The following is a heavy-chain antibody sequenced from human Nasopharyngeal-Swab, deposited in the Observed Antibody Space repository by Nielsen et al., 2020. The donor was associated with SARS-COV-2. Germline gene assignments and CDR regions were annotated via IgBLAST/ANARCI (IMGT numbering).Heavy chain of an antibody. Sequence: SETLSLTCTVSGGSINSLYWNWIRQPPGKGLEWIGYIYYTGDTNYNPSLKSRVTISVDTSKNQFSLKLSSVTAADTAVYYCARDGSLSLLDAFDIWGQGTMVTVSS. D-gene: IGHD2-21*01. CDR1: GGSINSLY. J-gene: IGHJ3*02. V-gene: IGHV4-59*01. CDR3: ARDGSLSLLDAFDI. CDR2: IYYTGDT.